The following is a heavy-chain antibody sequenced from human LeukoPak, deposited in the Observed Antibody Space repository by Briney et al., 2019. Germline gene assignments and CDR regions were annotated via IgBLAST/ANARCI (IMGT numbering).Heavy chain of an antibody. Sequence: GGSLRLSCAASGFTFSRFGMHWVRQAPGKGLEWVAVIWYDGSNKYYADSVKGRFTISRDNSKDTVYLQMNSLRVDDTAVYYCAKSNREQLVRSYGLDVWGQGTTVTVSS. D-gene: IGHD6-13*01. CDR3: AKSNREQLVRSYGLDV. J-gene: IGHJ6*02. CDR1: GFTFSRFG. CDR2: IWYDGSNK. V-gene: IGHV3-33*06.